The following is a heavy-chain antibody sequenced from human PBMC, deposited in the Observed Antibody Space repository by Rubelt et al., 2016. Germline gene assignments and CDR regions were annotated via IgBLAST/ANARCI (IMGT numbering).Heavy chain of an antibody. V-gene: IGHV1-2*02. CDR2: INPNSGGT. Sequence: YTFTSYYMHWVRQAPGQGLEWMGWINPNSGGTNYAQKFQGRVTMTRDTSISTAYMELSRLRSDDTAVYYCARARSPMVATGAFDYWGQGTLVTVSS. D-gene: IGHD5-12*01. CDR1: YTFTSYY. CDR3: ARARSPMVATGAFDY. J-gene: IGHJ4*02.